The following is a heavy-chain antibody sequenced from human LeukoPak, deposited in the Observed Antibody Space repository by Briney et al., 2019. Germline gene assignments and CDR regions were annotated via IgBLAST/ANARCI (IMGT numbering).Heavy chain of an antibody. D-gene: IGHD3-10*01. J-gene: IGHJ4*02. CDR2: IIPIFGTA. CDR3: ARSTRPSRLLWFGELSPIDY. CDR1: GGTFSSYA. Sequence: ASVKVSRKASGGTFSSYAISWVRQAPGQGLEWMGGIIPIFGTANYAQKFQGRVTITADESTSTAYMELSSLRSEDTAVYYCARSTRPSRLLWFGELSPIDYWGRGTLVTVSS. V-gene: IGHV1-69*01.